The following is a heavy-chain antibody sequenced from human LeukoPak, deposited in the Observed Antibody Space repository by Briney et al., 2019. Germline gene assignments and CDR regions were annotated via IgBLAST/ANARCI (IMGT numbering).Heavy chain of an antibody. J-gene: IGHJ4*02. V-gene: IGHV3-48*04. CDR3: ARDEYCSSTSCYTPFDY. D-gene: IGHD2-2*02. Sequence: GGSLRLSCAASGFTFSSYSMNWVRQAPGKGLEWVSYISSSSSTIYYADSVKGRFTISRDNAKNSLYLQMNSLRAEDTAVYYCARDEYCSSTSCYTPFDYWGQGTLVTVSS. CDR2: ISSSSSTI. CDR1: GFTFSSYS.